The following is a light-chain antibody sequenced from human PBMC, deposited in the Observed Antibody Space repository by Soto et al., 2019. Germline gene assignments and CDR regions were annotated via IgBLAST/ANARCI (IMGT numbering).Light chain of an antibody. CDR2: EVS. CDR3: SSYTSANTYV. V-gene: IGLV2-14*01. Sequence: QSVLTQPGSVSGSPGHSITISCTGTSSDVGGYEYVSWYQHHPGKAPKLMIYEVSNRPSGVSHRFSGSKSGNTASLTISGLQAEDEADYYCSSYTSANTYVFGTGTKV. CDR1: SSDVGGYEY. J-gene: IGLJ1*01.